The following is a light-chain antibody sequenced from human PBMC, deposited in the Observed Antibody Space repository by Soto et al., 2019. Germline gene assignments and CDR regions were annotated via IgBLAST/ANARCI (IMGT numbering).Light chain of an antibody. CDR2: AAS. CDR1: ETISTF. V-gene: IGKV1-39*01. Sequence: DIQMTQSPSSLSVAVGDGVTITCRASETISTFLNWYQVKPGKAPKLLIYAASTLQDGVPSRFSGSGSGTDFTLTINSLQPEDFASYYCQQSYDISPITFGQGTRLEIK. CDR3: QQSYDISPIT. J-gene: IGKJ5*01.